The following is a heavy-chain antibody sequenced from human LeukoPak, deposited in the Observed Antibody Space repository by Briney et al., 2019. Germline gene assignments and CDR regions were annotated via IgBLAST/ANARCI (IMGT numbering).Heavy chain of an antibody. J-gene: IGHJ4*02. CDR3: AKGGAYYYDSSAYYRD. V-gene: IGHV3-48*01. CDR2: ITSSSSTI. D-gene: IGHD3-22*01. CDR1: GFTFSNYS. Sequence: QPGGSLRLSCAASGFTFSNYSMNWVRQAPGKGLEWVSFITSSSSTIYYADSVKGRFTISRDNSKNTLYLQMNSLRAEDTAVYYCAKGGAYYYDSSAYYRDWGQGTLVTVSS.